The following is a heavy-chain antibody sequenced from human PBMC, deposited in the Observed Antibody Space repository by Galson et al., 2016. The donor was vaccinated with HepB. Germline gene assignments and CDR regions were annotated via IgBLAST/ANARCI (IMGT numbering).Heavy chain of an antibody. Sequence: LRLSCAVSGFIFSNYGMHWVRQAPGKGLEWVAVISFDGSNAYYGDSVKGRFTISRDNSKNTLSLQMNSLRAEDTAVYYCAKERGDCSGGTCRYHDAFDIWGQGTMVTVSS. CDR1: GFIFSNYG. J-gene: IGHJ3*02. CDR2: ISFDGSNA. CDR3: AKERGDCSGGTCRYHDAFDI. D-gene: IGHD2-15*01. V-gene: IGHV3-30*18.